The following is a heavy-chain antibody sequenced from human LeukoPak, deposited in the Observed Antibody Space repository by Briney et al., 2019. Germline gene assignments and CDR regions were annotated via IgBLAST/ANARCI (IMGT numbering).Heavy chain of an antibody. CDR1: GGSINSYY. J-gene: IGHJ6*03. D-gene: IGHD3-10*01. CDR3: ARVFDSGSQAYFYYMDV. CDR2: IYSSGST. V-gene: IGHV4-59*01. Sequence: SETLSLTCIVSGGSINSYYWSWIRQPPGKGLEWIGYIYSSGSTNYNPSLKSRVTMSVDTSKNQFSLKVSSVTAADTAVYYCARVFDSGSQAYFYYMDVWGKGTTVTIFS.